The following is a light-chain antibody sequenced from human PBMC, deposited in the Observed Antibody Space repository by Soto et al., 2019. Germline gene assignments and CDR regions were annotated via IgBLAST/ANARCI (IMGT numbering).Light chain of an antibody. CDR2: GAS. Sequence: EIVMSQSPDTLSVSPGESATLSCRASQNVASSLAWYQQKPGQAPRLLIHGASTRATGIPARFSGSGSGTELSRTISSLQSEDFAVYYCQQYIAWPWTFGPGTKVEIK. V-gene: IGKV3-15*01. J-gene: IGKJ1*01. CDR3: QQYIAWPWT. CDR1: QNVASS.